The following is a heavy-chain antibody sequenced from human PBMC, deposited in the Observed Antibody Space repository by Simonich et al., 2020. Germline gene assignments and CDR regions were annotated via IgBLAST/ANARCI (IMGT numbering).Heavy chain of an antibody. V-gene: IGHV4-38-2*01. J-gene: IGHJ6*02. Sequence: QVQLQESGPGLVKPSETLSLTCAVSGYSISSGYYWGWIRQPPGKGREWIGSISHRGSTDYNPPLKRRVNISVDTSKNQFSLKLSAVTAADTAVYYCARVGYSNYYNYGMDVWGQGTTVTVSS. CDR3: ARVGYSNYYNYGMDV. CDR2: ISHRGST. D-gene: IGHD6-13*01. CDR1: GYSISSGYY.